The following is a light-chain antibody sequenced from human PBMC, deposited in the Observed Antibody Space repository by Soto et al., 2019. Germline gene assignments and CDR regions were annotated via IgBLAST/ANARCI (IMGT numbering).Light chain of an antibody. J-gene: IGKJ1*01. V-gene: IGKV1-39*01. CDR2: DAS. CDR1: QTIRYS. CDR3: HQSAGSRTWT. Sequence: DIQMTQSPSSLSASVGDRVTITCRASQTIRYSLNWYQQKPGKAPKVLIYDASTLQSGVPPRFSGSGSGTDFALTISSLQPEDFATYYCHQSAGSRTWTFGQGTRVE.